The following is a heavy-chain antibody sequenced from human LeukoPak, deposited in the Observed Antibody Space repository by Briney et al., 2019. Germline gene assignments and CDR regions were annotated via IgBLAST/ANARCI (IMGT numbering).Heavy chain of an antibody. CDR3: ARQPVYSYGSHYYYGMDV. D-gene: IGHD5-18*01. J-gene: IGHJ6*02. Sequence: GESLKISCKGSGYSFTSYWIGWVRQMPGKGLEWVGIIYPGDSDTRYSPSFQGQVTISADKSISTAYLQWSSLKASDTAMYYCARQPVYSYGSHYYYGMDVWGQGTTVTVSS. V-gene: IGHV5-51*01. CDR1: GYSFTSYW. CDR2: IYPGDSDT.